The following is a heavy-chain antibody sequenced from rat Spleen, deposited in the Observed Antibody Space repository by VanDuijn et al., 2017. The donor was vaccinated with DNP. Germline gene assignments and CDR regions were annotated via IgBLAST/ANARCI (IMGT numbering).Heavy chain of an antibody. D-gene: IGHD1-12*02. CDR3: IRARYDGTYYDGYFDY. J-gene: IGHJ2*01. V-gene: IGHV5-20*01. Sequence: EVQLVESGGGLVQPGRSLKLSCAASGFIFSDYYMAWVRQAPTKGLEWVAAISYDGGRTYYRDSVKGRFTISRDYAESSLYLQMDSLRSEDTATYYCIRARYDGTYYDGYFDYWGQGVMVTVSS. CDR2: ISYDGGRT. CDR1: GFIFSDYY.